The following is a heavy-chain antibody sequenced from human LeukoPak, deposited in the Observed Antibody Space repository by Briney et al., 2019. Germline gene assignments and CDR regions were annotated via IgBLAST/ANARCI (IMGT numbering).Heavy chain of an antibody. V-gene: IGHV4-34*01. Sequence: SETLSLTCAVYGGSFSGYYWSWIRQPPGKGLEWIGEINHSGITNYNPSLKSRVTISVDTSKNQFSLKLSSVTAADTAVYYCARGVGVVVPAATPYYYYYYMDVWGKGTTVTVSS. J-gene: IGHJ6*03. CDR3: ARGVGVVVPAATPYYYYYYMDV. CDR1: GGSFSGYY. CDR2: INHSGIT. D-gene: IGHD2-2*02.